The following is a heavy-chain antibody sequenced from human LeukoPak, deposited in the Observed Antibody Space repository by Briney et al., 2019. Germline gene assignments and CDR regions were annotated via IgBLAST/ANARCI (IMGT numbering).Heavy chain of an antibody. CDR1: GFTFSTYG. CDR2: ISSSTSTI. J-gene: IGHJ3*02. Sequence: PGGSLRLSCAASGFTFSTYGMNWVRQAPGKGLEWVSYISSSTSTIYYADSVKGRFTISRDNAKNSLYLQMNSLRAEDTAVYYCASDPESRQGNDAFDIWGQGTMVTVSS. V-gene: IGHV3-48*01. D-gene: IGHD1-14*01. CDR3: ASDPESRQGNDAFDI.